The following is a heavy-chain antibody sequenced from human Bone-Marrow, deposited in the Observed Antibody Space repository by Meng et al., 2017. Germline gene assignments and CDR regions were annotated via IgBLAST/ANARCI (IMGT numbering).Heavy chain of an antibody. CDR3: ASWYGES. D-gene: IGHD3-10*01. CDR2: TYYRSQWQS. J-gene: IGHJ4*02. Sequence: QQAGPPLGEPSQTLPLTVAIPGDLASGNPARWHWVRQSPSRGLEWLGHTYYRSQWQSHYGASVKSRISIYADTSRNQFSLILNSVTPEDTAVYYCASWYGESWGQGTLVTVSS. V-gene: IGHV6-1*01. CDR1: GDLASGNPAR.